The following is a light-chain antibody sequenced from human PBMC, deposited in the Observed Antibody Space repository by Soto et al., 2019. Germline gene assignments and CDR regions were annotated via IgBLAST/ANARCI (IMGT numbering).Light chain of an antibody. CDR1: SSDVGGYDY. J-gene: IGLJ1*01. CDR2: DVS. CDR3: ISYSSSSTYV. V-gene: IGLV2-14*01. Sequence: QSVLTQPASVSGSPGQSIAISYTGTSSDVGGYDYVPWYQQPPGKAPKLIIYDVSDRPSGVSSRFSGSKSGDTASLTISGLQDEDEADYYCISYSSSSTYVFGTGTKVTVL.